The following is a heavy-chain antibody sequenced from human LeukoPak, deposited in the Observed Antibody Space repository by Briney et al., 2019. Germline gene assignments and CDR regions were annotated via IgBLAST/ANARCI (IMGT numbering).Heavy chain of an antibody. Sequence: SETLSLTCTVSGASVGSAGYYWSWIRQPPGKGLEWIGYIYYSGSTNYNPSLKSRVNMSVDTSKNQFSLKLNSVTAADTAVYYCARVTDPRYNWFDPWGQGTLVTVSS. V-gene: IGHV4-61*08. CDR1: GASVGSAGYY. D-gene: IGHD2-21*02. CDR2: IYYSGST. J-gene: IGHJ5*02. CDR3: ARVTDPRYNWFDP.